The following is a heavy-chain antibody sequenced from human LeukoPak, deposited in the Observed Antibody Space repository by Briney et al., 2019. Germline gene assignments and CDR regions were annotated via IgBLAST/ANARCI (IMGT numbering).Heavy chain of an antibody. V-gene: IGHV3-64*01. CDR3: ARDRDGGFAFDI. J-gene: IGHJ3*02. D-gene: IGHD5-24*01. CDR2: ILPNGGST. Sequence: GGSLRLSCAASGFTFSSYVMHWDRQAPGKGLEYVSAILPNGGSTSYANSVRGRFTISRDNSKNTLYLQMGSLRVEDMAVYYCARDRDGGFAFDIWGQGTMVTVSS. CDR1: GFTFSSYV.